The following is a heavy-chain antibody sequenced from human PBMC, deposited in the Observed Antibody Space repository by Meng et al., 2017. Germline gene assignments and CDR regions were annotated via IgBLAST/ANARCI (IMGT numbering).Heavy chain of an antibody. J-gene: IGHJ4*02. CDR2: IYSGGST. V-gene: IGHV3-53*02. CDR1: GFSVTTSY. CDR3: ARDSSSGWYHNY. D-gene: IGHD6-19*01. Sequence: EVHVAETGGVLIPPGAALGLSCTASGFSVTTSYMSWVRQAPGKGLEWVSVIYSGGSTYYADSVKGRFSISRDNSKNTLYLQMNSLRAEDTAVYFCARDSSSGWYHNYWGQGPLVTVSS.